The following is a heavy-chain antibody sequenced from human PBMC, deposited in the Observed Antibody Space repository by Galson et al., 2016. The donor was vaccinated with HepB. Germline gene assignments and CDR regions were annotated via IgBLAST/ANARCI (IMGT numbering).Heavy chain of an antibody. D-gene: IGHD1-1*01. V-gene: IGHV3-23*01. Sequence: SLRLSCAASGVTVSNNYMSWVRQAPGKGLEWVSGISGSGGSTYYADSVKGRFTISRDQSNNTLHLQMNSLRAEDTAMYYCARGGQRNDILIDYWGQGTLVTVSS. CDR2: ISGSGGST. CDR3: ARGGQRNDILIDY. J-gene: IGHJ4*02. CDR1: GVTVSNNY.